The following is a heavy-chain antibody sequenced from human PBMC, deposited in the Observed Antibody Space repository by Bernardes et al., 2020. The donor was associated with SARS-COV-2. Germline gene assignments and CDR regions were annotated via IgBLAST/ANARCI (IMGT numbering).Heavy chain of an antibody. V-gene: IGHV4-59*08. CDR3: ARRINMGTPSPDQNNWFDP. Sequence: SETLSLTCTVSGGSISSHQWNWIRQSPGRGLEWIANVDYSGTTLYNPALASRATISVDTSRNQFSLKLGSVTAADTATYYCARRINMGTPSPDQNNWFDPWGQGTLVTVSS. J-gene: IGHJ5*02. D-gene: IGHD3-3*02. CDR2: VDYSGTT. CDR1: GGSISSHQ.